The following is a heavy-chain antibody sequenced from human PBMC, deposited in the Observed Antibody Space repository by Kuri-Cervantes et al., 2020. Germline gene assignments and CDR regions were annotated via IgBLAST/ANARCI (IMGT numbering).Heavy chain of an antibody. D-gene: IGHD3-10*01. CDR1: GYTFTSYY. CDR2: INPSGGST. V-gene: IGHV1-46*01. J-gene: IGHJ6*02. Sequence: ASVKVSCKASGYTFTSYYMHWVRQAPGQGLEWMGIINPSGGSTSYAQKFQGRVTITRDMSTSTAYMELSSLRSEDTAVYYCARGGKYGSGSYGGHYYYYGMDVWGQGTTVTVSS. CDR3: ARGGKYGSGSYGGHYYYYGMDV.